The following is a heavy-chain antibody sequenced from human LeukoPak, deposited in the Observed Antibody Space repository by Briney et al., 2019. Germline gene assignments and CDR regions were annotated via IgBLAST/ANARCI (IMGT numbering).Heavy chain of an antibody. V-gene: IGHV3-30*18. J-gene: IGHJ4*02. D-gene: IGHD3-10*01. Sequence: QPGTSLLLCCAAAGFTFSSYGMHWVRQPPGKGLEWVAVISYDGSNKYYAASVQGRFTTSRDSSKNTLFLQMDSLRAEDTAVYYCAKGGFGRPFDYWGEGTLVTVSS. CDR1: GFTFSSYG. CDR3: AKGGFGRPFDY. CDR2: ISYDGSNK.